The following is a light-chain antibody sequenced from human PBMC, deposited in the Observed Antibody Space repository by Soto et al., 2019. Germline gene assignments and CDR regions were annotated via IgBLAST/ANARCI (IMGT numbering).Light chain of an antibody. CDR3: QQYESYPMT. CDR1: QSISSW. Sequence: DSQMTQYPSTLSASVGDRVTITCRASQSISSWLAWYQQKPGKAPKLPISKASTLQSGVPPRFSGSGSGTEFTLTISSLQPDDFATYYCQQYESYPMTFGGGTKVEIK. CDR2: KAS. V-gene: IGKV1-5*03. J-gene: IGKJ4*01.